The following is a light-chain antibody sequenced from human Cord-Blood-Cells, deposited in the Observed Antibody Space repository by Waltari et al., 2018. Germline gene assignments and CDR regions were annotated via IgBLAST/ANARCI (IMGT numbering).Light chain of an antibody. CDR1: KLGDKY. V-gene: IGLV3-1*01. Sequence: SYELTQPPSVSVSPGQTASITCPGDKLGDKYACWYQQKPGQSPVLVIYQDRKLPSGIPERFSGSNSGNTATLTISGTQAMDEADYYCQAWDSSTVVFGGGTKLTVL. CDR2: QDR. J-gene: IGLJ2*01. CDR3: QAWDSSTVV.